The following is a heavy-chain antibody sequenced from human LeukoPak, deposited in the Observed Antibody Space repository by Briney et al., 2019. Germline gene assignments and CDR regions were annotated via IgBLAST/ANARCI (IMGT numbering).Heavy chain of an antibody. J-gene: IGHJ4*02. D-gene: IGHD5-18*01. CDR3: ARARGYSYGCFDY. V-gene: IGHV4-34*01. CDR2: INHSGST. Sequence: SETLSLTCAVYGGSFSGYYWSWIRQPPGKGLEWIGEINHSGSTNYNPSLKSRVTISVDTSKNQFSLKLSSVTAADTAVYYCARARGYSYGCFDYWGQGTLVTVSS. CDR1: GGSFSGYY.